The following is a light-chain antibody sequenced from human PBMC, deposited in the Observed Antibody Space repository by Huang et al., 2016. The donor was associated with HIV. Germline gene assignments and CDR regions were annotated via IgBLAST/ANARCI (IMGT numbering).Light chain of an antibody. CDR2: AAS. CDR1: QDIKND. V-gene: IGKV1-6*02. Sequence: AIQLTQSPSSLSASVGDRVTITCRASQDIKNDLGWYQQKPGKAPKLLISAASTLRSGVPSRFSCSGSGTDFTLTISSLQPEDFATYFCLQDFTYPRTFGQGTRVEI. J-gene: IGKJ1*01. CDR3: LQDFTYPRT.